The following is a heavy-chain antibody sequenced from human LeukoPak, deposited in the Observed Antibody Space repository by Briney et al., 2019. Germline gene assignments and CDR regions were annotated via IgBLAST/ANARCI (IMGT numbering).Heavy chain of an antibody. CDR1: GFTFDDYG. CDR2: ISSSSSYI. J-gene: IGHJ3*02. Sequence: PGGSLRLSCAASGFTFDDYGMSWVRQAPGKGLEWVSSISSSSSYIYYADSVKGRFTISRDNAKNSLYLQMNSLRAEDTAVYYCARIAGDAFDIWGQGTMVTVSS. CDR3: ARIAGDAFDI. V-gene: IGHV3-21*01. D-gene: IGHD2-21*01.